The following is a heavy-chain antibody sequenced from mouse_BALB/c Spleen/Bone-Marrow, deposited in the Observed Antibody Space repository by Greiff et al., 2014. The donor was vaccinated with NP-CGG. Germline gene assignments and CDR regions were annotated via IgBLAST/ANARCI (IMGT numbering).Heavy chain of an antibody. Sequence: EVQLQQSGTVLARPGAAVKMSCKASGYTFSNYWMHWVKQRPGQGLEWIGTIYPGNSDTTYNQKFKGKAKLTAVTSTSTAYMELRRLTNEDAAVYYCTPRARRDFDYWGQGTTLTVSS. CDR3: TPRARRDFDY. V-gene: IGHV1-5*01. CDR1: GYTFSNYW. CDR2: IYPGNSDT. J-gene: IGHJ2*01.